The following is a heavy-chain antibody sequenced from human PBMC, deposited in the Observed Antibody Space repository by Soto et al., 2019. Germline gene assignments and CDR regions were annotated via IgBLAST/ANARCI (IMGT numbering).Heavy chain of an antibody. J-gene: IGHJ4*02. CDR2: IYYSGST. V-gene: IGHV4-59*08. CDR1: GGSISSYY. CDR3: ARHSSGWYPLFDY. Sequence: SETLSLTCTVSGGSISSYYWSWIRQPPGKGLEWIGYIYYSGSTNYNPSLKSRVTISVDTSKNQFSLKLSSVTAADTAVYYCARHSSGWYPLFDYWGQGTLVTVSS. D-gene: IGHD6-19*01.